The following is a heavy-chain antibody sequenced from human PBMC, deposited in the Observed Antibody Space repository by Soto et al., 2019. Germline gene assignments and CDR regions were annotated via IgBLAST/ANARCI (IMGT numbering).Heavy chain of an antibody. CDR1: GGSISSSSYY. CDR2: IYYSGST. Sequence: TLSLTCTVSGGSISSSSYYWGWIRQPPGKGLEWIGSIYYSGSTYYNPSLKSRVTISVDKSKNQFSLKLSSVTAADTAVYYCARRWGTYFDFWGQGTLVTSPQ. V-gene: IGHV4-39*07. J-gene: IGHJ4*02. CDR3: ARRWGTYFDF. D-gene: IGHD7-27*01.